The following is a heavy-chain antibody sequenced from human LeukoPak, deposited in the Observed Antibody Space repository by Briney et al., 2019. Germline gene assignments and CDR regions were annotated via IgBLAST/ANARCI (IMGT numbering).Heavy chain of an antibody. CDR2: INHSGST. J-gene: IGHJ4*02. CDR3: ASVSLGYCSSTSCRSGGY. Sequence: PSETLSLTCAVYGVSFSGYYWSWIRQPPGKGLEWIGEINHSGSTNYNPSLKSRVTISVDTSKNQFSLKLSSVTAADTAVYYCASVSLGYCSSTSCRSGGYWGQGTLVTVSS. D-gene: IGHD2-2*01. V-gene: IGHV4-34*01. CDR1: GVSFSGYY.